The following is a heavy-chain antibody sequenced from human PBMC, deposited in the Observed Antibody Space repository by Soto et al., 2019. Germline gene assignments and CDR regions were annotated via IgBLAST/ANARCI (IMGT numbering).Heavy chain of an antibody. Sequence: SETLSLTCAVSGGSISSGGYSWSWIRQPPGKGLEWIGYIYHSGSTYYNPSLKSRVTISVDRSKNQFSLKLSSVTAADTAVYYCARYSRSPSRNWFDPWGQGTLVTVSS. D-gene: IGHD6-6*01. CDR2: IYHSGST. CDR3: ARYSRSPSRNWFDP. V-gene: IGHV4-30-2*01. J-gene: IGHJ5*02. CDR1: GGSISSGGYS.